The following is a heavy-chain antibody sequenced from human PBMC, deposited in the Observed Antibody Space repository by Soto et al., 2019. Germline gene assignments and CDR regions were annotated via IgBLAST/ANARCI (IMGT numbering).Heavy chain of an antibody. CDR3: ARVTNRHTYYYDSSGHSDY. V-gene: IGHV3-11*06. D-gene: IGHD3-22*01. CDR2: ISSSSSYT. Sequence: GGSLRLSCAASGFTFSDYYMSWIRQAPGKGLEWASYISSSSSYTNYADSVKGRFTISRDNAKNSLYLQMNSLRAEDTAVYYCARVTNRHTYYYDSSGHSDYWGQGTLVTVSS. CDR1: GFTFSDYY. J-gene: IGHJ4*02.